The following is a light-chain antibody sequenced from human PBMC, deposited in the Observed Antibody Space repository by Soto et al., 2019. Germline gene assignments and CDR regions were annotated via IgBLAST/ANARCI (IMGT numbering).Light chain of an antibody. CDR2: EDD. CDR3: CSYLGSTSV. V-gene: IGLV2-23*01. J-gene: IGLJ7*01. CDR1: SGDVGYYNL. Sequence: QSALTQPAAVSGSPGQSITISCTGASGDVGYYNLVSWYQQHPAKAPKLIIYEDDKRPSGVSNRFSGSKSGDTASLTISGLQSEDEATYYCCSYLGSTSVFGGGTQLTVL.